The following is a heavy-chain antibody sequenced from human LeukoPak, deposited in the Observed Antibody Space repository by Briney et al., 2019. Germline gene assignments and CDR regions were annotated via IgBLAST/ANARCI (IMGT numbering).Heavy chain of an antibody. V-gene: IGHV3-48*03. Sequence: PGRSLRLSCAASGFTFSSYEMNWVRQAPGKGLEWVSYISSSGSTIYYADSVKGRFTISRDNAKNSLYLQMNSLRAEDTAVYYCASSMIVVVIYAFDIWGQGTMVTVSS. J-gene: IGHJ3*02. D-gene: IGHD3-22*01. CDR2: ISSSGSTI. CDR1: GFTFSSYE. CDR3: ASSMIVVVIYAFDI.